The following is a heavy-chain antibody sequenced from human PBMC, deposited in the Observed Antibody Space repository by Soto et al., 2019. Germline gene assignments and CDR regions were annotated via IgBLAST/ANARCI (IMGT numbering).Heavy chain of an antibody. D-gene: IGHD3-10*02. Sequence: ESGGGLVQPGGSLRLSCAASGFTFSSYAMSWVRQAPGKGLEWVSSISSSGGSTYDAGSVKGRFTISRDNSRNTLYLQMITRRRGDTAVYDCAKVMFSGQLALGECLDYWGQGPLVNVSA. CDR3: AKVMFSGQLALGECLDY. V-gene: IGHV3-23*01. CDR2: ISSSGGST. CDR1: GFTFSSYA. J-gene: IGHJ4*02.